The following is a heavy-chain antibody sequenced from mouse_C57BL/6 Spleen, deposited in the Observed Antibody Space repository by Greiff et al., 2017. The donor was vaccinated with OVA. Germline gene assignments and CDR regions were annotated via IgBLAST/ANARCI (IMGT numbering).Heavy chain of an antibody. CDR2: INPSTGGT. J-gene: IGHJ1*03. D-gene: IGHD2-4*01. CDR3: ARMGVYYDYDEGYVDV. CDR1: GYSFTGYY. V-gene: IGHV1-42*01. Sequence: VQLQQPGPELVKPGASVKISCKASGYSFTGYYMNWVKQSPEKSLEWIGEINPSTGGTTYNQKFKAKATLTVDKSSSTAYMQLKSLTSEYSAVYYCARMGVYYDYDEGYVDVWGTGTTVTVSS.